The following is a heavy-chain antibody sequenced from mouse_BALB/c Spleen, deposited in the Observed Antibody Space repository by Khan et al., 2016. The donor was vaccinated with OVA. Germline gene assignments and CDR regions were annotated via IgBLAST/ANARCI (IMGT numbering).Heavy chain of an antibody. D-gene: IGHD1-1*01. Sequence: EVQLVESGGDVVKPGGSLKLSCAASGFTFSTYGMSWVRQTPDKRLEWVATVSTGGHYTYYPDTVKGRFTISRDNAKNTLYLQMSSLKSEDTAMFYCARLAYSYDSEGFAYWGQGTLVTVSA. V-gene: IGHV5-6*01. CDR1: GFTFSTYG. CDR3: ARLAYSYDSEGFAY. CDR2: VSTGGHYT. J-gene: IGHJ3*01.